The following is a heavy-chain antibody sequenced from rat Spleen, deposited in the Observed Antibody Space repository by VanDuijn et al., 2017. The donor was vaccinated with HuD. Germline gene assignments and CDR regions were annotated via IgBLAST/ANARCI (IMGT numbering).Heavy chain of an antibody. CDR1: GFTFSSFP. CDR2: ILYDGSRT. D-gene: IGHD1-7*01. CDR3: AVAGYGY. Sequence: EVQLVESGGGLVQPGRSLKLSCAASGFTFSSFPMAWVRQAPKKGLEWVASILYDGSRTYYPDSVKGRFTISRDNAENTVYLQMNSLRSEDTATYYCAVAGYGYWGHGVMVTVSS. V-gene: IGHV5S10*01. J-gene: IGHJ2*01.